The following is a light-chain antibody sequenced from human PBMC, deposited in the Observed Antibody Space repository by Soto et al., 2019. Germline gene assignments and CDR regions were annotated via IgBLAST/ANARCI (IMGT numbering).Light chain of an antibody. Sequence: SYELTQSPSVSVAPGQTARITSGGNNIGSKSVHWYQQKPGQAPVLAAFDDIHRPSGTREPFAGSNYGNTASVTFSRVEGGDQAEYYWQVWDRNSNNYGFGNGTKLTV. J-gene: IGLJ1*01. CDR3: QVWDRNSNNYG. V-gene: IGLV3-21*02. CDR2: DDI. CDR1: NIGSKS.